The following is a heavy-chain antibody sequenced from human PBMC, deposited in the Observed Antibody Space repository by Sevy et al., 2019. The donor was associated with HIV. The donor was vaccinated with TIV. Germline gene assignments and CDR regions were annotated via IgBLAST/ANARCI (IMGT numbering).Heavy chain of an antibody. CDR2: IWYDGSNK. D-gene: IGHD1-20*01. V-gene: IGHV3-33*06. CDR1: GFTFSSYG. CDR3: AKEARYMGGYYMDV. J-gene: IGHJ6*03. Sequence: GGSLRLSCAASGFTFSSYGMHWVRQAPGKGLEWVAVIWYDGSNKYYADSVKGRFTISRDNSKNTLYLQMNSLRAEDTAVYYGAKEARYMGGYYMDVWGKGTTVTVSS.